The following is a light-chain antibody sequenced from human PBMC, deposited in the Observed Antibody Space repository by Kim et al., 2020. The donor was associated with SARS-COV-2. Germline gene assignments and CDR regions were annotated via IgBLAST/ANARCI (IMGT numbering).Light chain of an antibody. J-gene: IGKJ2*01. Sequence: EIVLTQSPGTLSLSPGERATLSCRASQTLISDSLAWYQQKPGQAPRIHIYGTSKRAGGIPDRFSGSGSGTDFTLTISRLEPEDSAVYYCQQFGSSLYTFGQGTKLEI. CDR3: QQFGSSLYT. CDR2: GTS. V-gene: IGKV3-20*01. CDR1: QTLISDS.